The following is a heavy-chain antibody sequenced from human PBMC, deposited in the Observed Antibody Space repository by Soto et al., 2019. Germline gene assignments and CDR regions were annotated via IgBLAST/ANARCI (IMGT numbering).Heavy chain of an antibody. CDR2: IHHSGSI. Sequence: SETLSLTCAVYGGSLRGYYWTWFRRPPGKGLEWIGEIHHSGSINYNSSLKSRVTISADTSKNQFFLKLSSVTAADTAVYYCSRGGDAYKAFNYWGQVTLVTVS. V-gene: IGHV4-34*01. J-gene: IGHJ4*02. CDR1: GGSLRGYY. CDR3: SRGGDAYKAFNY. D-gene: IGHD1-1*01.